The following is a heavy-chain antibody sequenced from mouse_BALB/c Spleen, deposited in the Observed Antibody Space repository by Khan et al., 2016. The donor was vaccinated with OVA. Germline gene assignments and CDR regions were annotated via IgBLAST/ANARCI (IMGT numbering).Heavy chain of an antibody. CDR1: GFTFSSYG. CDR2: ISSGGSHT. Sequence: EMELVESGGDLVKPGGSLKLSCAASGFTFSSYGMSWVCQTPDKRLEWVATISSGGSHTYYPDSVKGRFTISRDNAKNTLYLQMSSLKSEDTAMXYCARHETTMILFAYWGQGTLVTVSA. J-gene: IGHJ3*01. CDR3: ARHETTMILFAY. D-gene: IGHD2-4*01. V-gene: IGHV5-6*01.